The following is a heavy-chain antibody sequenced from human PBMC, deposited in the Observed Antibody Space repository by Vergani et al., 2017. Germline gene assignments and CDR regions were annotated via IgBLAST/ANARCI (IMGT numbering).Heavy chain of an antibody. CDR3: AKDLGSSWALDY. CDR1: VFTFSSYA. V-gene: IGHV3-23*01. D-gene: IGHD6-13*01. Sequence: EVQLLESGGGLVQPGGSLRLSCAASVFTFSSYAMSWVRQAPGKGLEWVSAISGSGGSTYYADSVKGRFTISRDNSKNTLYLQMNSLRAEDTAVYYCAKDLGSSWALDYWGQGTLVTVSS. J-gene: IGHJ4*02. CDR2: ISGSGGST.